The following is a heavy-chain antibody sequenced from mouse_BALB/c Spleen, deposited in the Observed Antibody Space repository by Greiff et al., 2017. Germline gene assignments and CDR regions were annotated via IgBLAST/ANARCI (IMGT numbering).Heavy chain of an antibody. Sequence: VQLQESAAELVRPGASVKMSCTASGFTFTSYTMHWVKQRPGQGLEWIGYINPGSGYTEYTQKFKDKTTLTADKSSSTAYMQLSSLTSEDSAVYDYERRDYYCGYGKDAMDYWGQGTSVTVSS. CDR3: ERRDYYCGYGKDAMDY. J-gene: IGHJ4*01. V-gene: IGHV1-4*02. CDR2: INPGSGYT. D-gene: IGHD1-2*01. CDR1: GFTFTSYT.